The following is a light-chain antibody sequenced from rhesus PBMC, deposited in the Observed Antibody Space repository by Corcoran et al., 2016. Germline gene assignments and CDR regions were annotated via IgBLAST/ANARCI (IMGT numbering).Light chain of an antibody. CDR3: LQDYSPPLT. Sequence: DIQMTQSPSSLSASVGDRVTVTCRASQGIKKALSWYQQKPGEAPLLLISGASSLQTGVSSRFSGSRSGTDYTLTISSLQPEDVATYYCLQDYSPPLTFGGGTKGEIK. V-gene: IGKV1-94*01. CDR2: GAS. J-gene: IGKJ4*01. CDR1: QGIKKA.